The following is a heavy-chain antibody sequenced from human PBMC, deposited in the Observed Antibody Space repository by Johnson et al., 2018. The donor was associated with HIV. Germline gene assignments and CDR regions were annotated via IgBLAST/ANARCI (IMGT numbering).Heavy chain of an antibody. Sequence: QVQLVESGGGVVQPGRSLRLSCAASGFTFSSYAMHWVRQAPGKGLEWVAVISYDGSNKYYADSVKGRFTISRDNAKNSLYLQMTSLSAEDTAVYYCAREEGNYILTRGDAFDIWGQGTMVTVSS. V-gene: IGHV3-30-3*01. D-gene: IGHD3-9*01. CDR2: ISYDGSNK. CDR3: AREEGNYILTRGDAFDI. CDR1: GFTFSSYA. J-gene: IGHJ3*02.